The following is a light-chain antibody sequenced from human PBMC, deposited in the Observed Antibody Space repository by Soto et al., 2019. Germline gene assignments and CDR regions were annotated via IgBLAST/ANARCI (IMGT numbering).Light chain of an antibody. CDR3: ISYKTDDTFV. CDR2: DVS. CDR1: SSDVGGYNY. Sequence: QSALTQPRSVSGSPGQSVTISCTGTSSDVGGYNYVSWYQQHPGKAPKLMIYDVSKRPSGVPDRFSGSKSGNTASLTISGLQAEDEGEYFCISYKTDDTFVFGTGTKVTVL. V-gene: IGLV2-11*01. J-gene: IGLJ1*01.